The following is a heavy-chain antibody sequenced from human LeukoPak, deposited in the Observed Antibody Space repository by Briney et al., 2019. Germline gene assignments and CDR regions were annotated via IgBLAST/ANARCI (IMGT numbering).Heavy chain of an antibody. Sequence: SETLSLTCTVSGGSVSSGSYYWSWIRQPPGKGLEWIGYIYYSGSTNYNPSLKSRVTISVDTSKNQFSLKLSSVTAADTAVYYCARESGDIVVVPAVYFDYWGQGTLVTVSS. J-gene: IGHJ4*02. CDR3: ARESGDIVVVPAVYFDY. CDR2: IYYSGST. D-gene: IGHD2-2*01. V-gene: IGHV4-61*01. CDR1: GGSVSSGSYY.